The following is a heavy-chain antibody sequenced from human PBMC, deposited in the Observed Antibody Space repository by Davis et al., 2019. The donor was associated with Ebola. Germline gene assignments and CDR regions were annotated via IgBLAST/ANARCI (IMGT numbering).Heavy chain of an antibody. J-gene: IGHJ4*02. D-gene: IGHD6-19*01. Sequence: GGSLRLSCAASGFTFSSYAMHWVRQAPGKGLEWVAVISYDGSNKYYADSVKGRFTISRDNSKNTLYLQMNSLRAEDTAVYYCAKDQGDWQWLVSSLFDYWGQGTLVTVSS. CDR1: GFTFSSYA. CDR2: ISYDGSNK. CDR3: AKDQGDWQWLVSSLFDY. V-gene: IGHV3-30*04.